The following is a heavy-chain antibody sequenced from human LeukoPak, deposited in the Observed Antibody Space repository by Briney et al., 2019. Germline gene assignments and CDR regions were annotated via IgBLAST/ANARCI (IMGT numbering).Heavy chain of an antibody. D-gene: IGHD3-22*01. CDR2: IYYSGST. CDR3: ARDPAYYYDTSGYYGMDV. V-gene: IGHV4-30-4*01. J-gene: IGHJ6*02. CDR1: GGSISSYY. Sequence: SETLSLTCTVSGGSISSYYWSWIRQPPGKGLEWIGYIYYSGSTYYNPSLKSRVTISVDTSKNQFSLKLSSVTAADTAVYYCARDPAYYYDTSGYYGMDVWGQGTTVTVSS.